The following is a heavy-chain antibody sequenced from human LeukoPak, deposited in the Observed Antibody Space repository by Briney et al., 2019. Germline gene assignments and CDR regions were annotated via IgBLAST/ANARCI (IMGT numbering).Heavy chain of an antibody. V-gene: IGHV3-48*03. Sequence: GGSLRLSCAASGFTFSSYEMNWVRQAPGKGLEWVSYISSSGSTIYYADSVKGRFTISRDNAKNSLYLQMNSLRAEDTAVYYCAREGVEAVAGGFDYWGRGTLVTVSS. CDR3: AREGVEAVAGGFDY. CDR2: ISSSGSTI. CDR1: GFTFSSYE. D-gene: IGHD6-19*01. J-gene: IGHJ4*02.